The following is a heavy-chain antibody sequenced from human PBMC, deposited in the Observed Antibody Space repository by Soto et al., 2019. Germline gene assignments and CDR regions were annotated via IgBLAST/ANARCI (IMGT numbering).Heavy chain of an antibody. Sequence: QVQLQQWGAGLLKPSETLSLTCAVYGGSFSGYYWTCIRQPPGTGLEWIWEINHSGSTNYNPSLKSRVTISVDTSKNQFSLKLTSVTAADTAVYYCARDKITGLFDYWGQGTLVTVSS. CDR1: GGSFSGYY. CDR3: ARDKITGLFDY. CDR2: INHSGST. D-gene: IGHD2-8*02. V-gene: IGHV4-34*01. J-gene: IGHJ4*02.